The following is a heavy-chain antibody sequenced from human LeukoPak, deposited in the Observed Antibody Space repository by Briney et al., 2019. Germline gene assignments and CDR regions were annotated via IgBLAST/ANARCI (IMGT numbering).Heavy chain of an antibody. V-gene: IGHV1-18*01. CDR3: ARDLERYYDLEGRSGY. D-gene: IGHD3-3*01. CDR1: GYTFTNYG. Sequence: ASAKVSCKASGYTFTNYGISWVRQAPGQGLEWMGRISAHNGNANYAQKFQGRVTMTTDTLATTAYMELRSLRSDDTAVYYCARDLERYYDLEGRSGYWGQGTLVTVSS. J-gene: IGHJ4*02. CDR2: ISAHNGNA.